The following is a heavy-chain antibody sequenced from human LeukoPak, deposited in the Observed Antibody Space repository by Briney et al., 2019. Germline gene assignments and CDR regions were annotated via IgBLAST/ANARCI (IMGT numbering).Heavy chain of an antibody. CDR1: GGSFSGYY. CDR3: AGRRDEYGSYFDY. D-gene: IGHD5-24*01. Sequence: SETLSLTCAVYGGSFSGYYWSWIRQPPGKGLEWIGEINHSGSTNYNPSLKSRVTISVDTSKNQFSLKLSSVTAADTAVYYCAGRRDEYGSYFDYWGQGTLVTVSS. CDR2: INHSGST. J-gene: IGHJ4*02. V-gene: IGHV4-34*01.